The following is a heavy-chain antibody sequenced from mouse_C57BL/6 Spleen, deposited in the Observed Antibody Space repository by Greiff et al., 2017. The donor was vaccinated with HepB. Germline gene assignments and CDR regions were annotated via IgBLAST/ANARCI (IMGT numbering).Heavy chain of an antibody. CDR1: GFTFSSYA. D-gene: IGHD2-3*01. CDR2: ISDGGSYT. V-gene: IGHV5-4*01. Sequence: DVHLVESGGGLVKPGGSLKLSCAASGFTFSSYAMSWVRQTPEKRLEWVATISDGGSYTYYPDNVKGRFTISRDNAKNNLYLQMSHLKSEDTAMYYCARAGWSPFAYWGQGTLVTVAA. CDR3: ARAGWSPFAY. J-gene: IGHJ3*01.